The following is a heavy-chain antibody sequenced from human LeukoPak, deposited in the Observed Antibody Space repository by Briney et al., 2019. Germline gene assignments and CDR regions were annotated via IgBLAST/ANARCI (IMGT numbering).Heavy chain of an antibody. J-gene: IGHJ4*02. Sequence: PSETLSLTCTGSTGSISTYYWTWLRQPPGKGLEWIGYIYYSGSTNYNPSLKSRVTISIDTSKNQFSLKLSSVTAADTAVYYCAKYSSGWLIDSWGQGTLVTVSS. D-gene: IGHD6-19*01. CDR1: TGSISTYY. CDR3: AKYSSGWLIDS. V-gene: IGHV4-59*01. CDR2: IYYSGST.